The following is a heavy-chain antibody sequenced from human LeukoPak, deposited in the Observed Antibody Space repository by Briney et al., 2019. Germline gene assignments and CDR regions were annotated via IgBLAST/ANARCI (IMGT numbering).Heavy chain of an antibody. CDR2: INHSGST. D-gene: IGHD6-13*01. V-gene: IGHV4-34*01. J-gene: IGHJ5*02. Sequence: PSETLSLTCAVYGGSFSGYYWSWISQPPGKGLEWIGEINHSGSTNYNPSLKSRVTISVDTSKNQFSLKLSSVTAADTAVYYCASQAAAGTLYWFDPWGQGTLVTVSS. CDR3: ASQAAAGTLYWFDP. CDR1: GGSFSGYY.